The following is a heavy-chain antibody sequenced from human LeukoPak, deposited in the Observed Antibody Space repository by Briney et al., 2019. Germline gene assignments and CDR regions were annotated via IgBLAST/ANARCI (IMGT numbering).Heavy chain of an antibody. CDR2: ISGGGGST. D-gene: IGHD3-22*01. J-gene: IGHJ4*02. CDR1: GFTFSSYA. V-gene: IGHV3-23*01. CDR3: AKAGGSGYYYYFDY. Sequence: GGSLRLSCAASGFTFSSYAMSWVRQAPGKGLEWVLAISGGGGSTHYADSVKGRFTISRDNSKNTLYLQMNSLRAEDTAVYYCAKAGGSGYYYYFDYWGQGTLVTVSS.